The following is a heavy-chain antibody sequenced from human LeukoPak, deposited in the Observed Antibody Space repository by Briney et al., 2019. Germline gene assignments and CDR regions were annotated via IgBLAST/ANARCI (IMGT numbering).Heavy chain of an antibody. J-gene: IGHJ3*02. CDR3: ARGCSSTSCYGFGAFDI. CDR2: IYHSGST. Sequence: PSETLSLTCAVSGYSISSGYYWGWIRQPPGQGLEWIGSIYHSGSTYYNPSLKSRVTISVDTSKNQFSLKLSSVTAADTAVYYCARGCSSTSCYGFGAFDIWGQGTMVTVSS. D-gene: IGHD2-2*01. CDR1: GYSISSGYY. V-gene: IGHV4-38-2*01.